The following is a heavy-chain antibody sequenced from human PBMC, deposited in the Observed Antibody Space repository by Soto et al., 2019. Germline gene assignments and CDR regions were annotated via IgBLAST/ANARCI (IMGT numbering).Heavy chain of an antibody. V-gene: IGHV4-30-4*01. CDR2: IYYTGTT. CDR3: ARGDWFQP. CDR1: GGSISSGDYY. J-gene: IGHJ5*02. Sequence: PSETLSLTCTVSGGSISSGDYYWNWIRQPPGKGLEWIGYIYYTGTTKYNPSLKSRATLSVDTAKNRFSLNLTSLTAADTAGDYCARGDWFQPWGQGTLVTVSS.